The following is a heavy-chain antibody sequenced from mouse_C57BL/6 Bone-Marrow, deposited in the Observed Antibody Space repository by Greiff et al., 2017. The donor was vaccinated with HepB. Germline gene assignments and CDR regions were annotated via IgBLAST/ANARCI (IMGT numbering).Heavy chain of an antibody. V-gene: IGHV2-5*01. Sequence: VKVVESGPGLVQPSQRLSITCTVSGFSLTSYGVHWVRQSPGKGLEWLGVIWRGGSTDYNAAFMSRLSITKDNSKSQVFFKMNSLQADDTAIYYCATVVATDAMDYWGQGTSVTVSS. J-gene: IGHJ4*01. CDR2: IWRGGST. D-gene: IGHD1-1*01. CDR3: ATVVATDAMDY. CDR1: GFSLTSYG.